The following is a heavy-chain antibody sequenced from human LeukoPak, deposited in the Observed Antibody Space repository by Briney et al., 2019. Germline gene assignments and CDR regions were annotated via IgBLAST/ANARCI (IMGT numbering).Heavy chain of an antibody. D-gene: IGHD6-19*01. CDR2: VYYSGST. J-gene: IGHJ5*02. V-gene: IGHV4-59*01. CDR1: GGSISSYY. CDR3: ARDRKQWLRGPFDP. Sequence: SETLSLTCSVSGGSISSYYWNWIRQPPGKGLEWIGYVYYSGSTNYNPSLKSRVTISVDMSKNQFSLKLRSVTAADTAVYYCARDRKQWLRGPFDPWGQGTLVTVSS.